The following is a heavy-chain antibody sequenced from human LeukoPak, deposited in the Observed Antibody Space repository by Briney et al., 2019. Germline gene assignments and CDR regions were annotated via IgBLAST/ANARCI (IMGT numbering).Heavy chain of an antibody. V-gene: IGHV3-23*01. D-gene: IGHD6-19*01. CDR1: GFTFSSDA. CDR2: IIGNGGST. J-gene: IGHJ4*02. Sequence: QPGPSLRPSCAASGFTFSSDAISSARHAPGKGLEWVSSIIGNGGSTYYADSVKGRFTISRDNTKNTRYLQMNGLRAEDTAVYYCAKDFEPIAVAGLIFDFWGQGTLVTVSS. CDR3: AKDFEPIAVAGLIFDF.